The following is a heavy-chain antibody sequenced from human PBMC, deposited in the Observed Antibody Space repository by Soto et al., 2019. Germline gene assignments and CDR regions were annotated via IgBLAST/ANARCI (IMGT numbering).Heavy chain of an antibody. J-gene: IGHJ4*02. Sequence: SETLSLTCTVSGGSISSYYWSWIGQPPGKGLEWIGYIYYSRSTNYNPSQKSRDNISVDTSKNHFSLKLSSVTAADTAVYYCARVYDGAFDYWGQGTLVT. CDR2: IYYSRST. CDR1: GGSISSYY. V-gene: IGHV4-59*01. D-gene: IGHD3-3*01. CDR3: ARVYDGAFDY.